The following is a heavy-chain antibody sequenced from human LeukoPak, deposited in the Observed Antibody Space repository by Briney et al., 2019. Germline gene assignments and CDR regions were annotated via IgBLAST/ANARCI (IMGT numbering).Heavy chain of an antibody. CDR2: ISAYNGNT. J-gene: IGHJ4*02. D-gene: IGHD3-3*01. V-gene: IGHV1-18*01. CDR1: GYTLTSYG. Sequence: ASVKVSCKASGYTLTSYGISWVRQAPGQGLEWMGWISAYNGNTNYAQKLQGRVTMTTDTSTSTAYMELRSLRSDDTAVYYCARGGSTYYDFWSGYYSDYFDYWGQGTLVTVSS. CDR3: ARGGSTYYDFWSGYYSDYFDY.